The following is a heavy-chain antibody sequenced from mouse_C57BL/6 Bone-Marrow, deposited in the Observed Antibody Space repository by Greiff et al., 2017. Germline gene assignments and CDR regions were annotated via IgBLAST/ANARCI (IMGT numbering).Heavy chain of an antibody. D-gene: IGHD1-1*01. CDR1: GFNIKDDY. CDR2: IDPENGDT. Sequence: VQLQQSGAELVRPGASVKLSCTASGFNIKDDYMHWVKQRPEQGLEWIGWIDPENGDTEYASKFQGKATITADTSSNTAYLQLSSLTSEDTAVYYCTTSYYGSSYGYWGQGTTLTVSS. CDR3: TTSYYGSSYGY. J-gene: IGHJ2*01. V-gene: IGHV14-4*01.